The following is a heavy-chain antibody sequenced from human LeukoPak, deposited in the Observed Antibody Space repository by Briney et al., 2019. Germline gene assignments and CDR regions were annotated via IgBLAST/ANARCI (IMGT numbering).Heavy chain of an antibody. J-gene: IGHJ3*02. D-gene: IGHD2-8*01. CDR3: ASSIGYCTNGVCWGAFDI. CDR2: INPNSGGT. V-gene: IGHV1-2*06. Sequence: ASVKVPCKASGYTFTGYYMHWVRQAPGQGLEWMGRINPNSGGTNYAQKFQGRVTMTRDTSISTAYMELSRLRSDDTAVYYCASSIGYCTNGVCWGAFDIWGQGTMVTVSS. CDR1: GYTFTGYY.